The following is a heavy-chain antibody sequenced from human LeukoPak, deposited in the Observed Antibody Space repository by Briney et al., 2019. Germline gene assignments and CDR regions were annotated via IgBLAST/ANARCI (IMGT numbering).Heavy chain of an antibody. CDR1: GFIFDDYG. CDR3: AREKDSSGYYDY. D-gene: IGHD3-22*01. Sequence: RPGGSLRLSCAASGFIFDDYGMSWVRQGPGRGLEWVSGINWSGGSTGYGDSVKGRFTISRDNAKNSLYMEMNSLRPEDTAFYYCAREKDSSGYYDYWGQGTLVTVSS. V-gene: IGHV3-20*04. CDR2: INWSGGST. J-gene: IGHJ4*02.